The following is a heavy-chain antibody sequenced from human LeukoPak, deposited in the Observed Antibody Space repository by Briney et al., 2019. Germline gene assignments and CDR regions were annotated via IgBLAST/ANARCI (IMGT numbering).Heavy chain of an antibody. Sequence: KTGGSLRLSCAASGFTFSNAWMTWVRQAPGKGLEWVSYISGSGSTIYYADSVKGRFTISRDNAKNSLYLQMNSLRAEDTAIYYCARVYSSTWHLGGFDYWGQGTLVTVSS. V-gene: IGHV3-11*04. J-gene: IGHJ4*02. CDR2: ISGSGSTI. CDR1: GFTFSNAW. D-gene: IGHD6-13*01. CDR3: ARVYSSTWHLGGFDY.